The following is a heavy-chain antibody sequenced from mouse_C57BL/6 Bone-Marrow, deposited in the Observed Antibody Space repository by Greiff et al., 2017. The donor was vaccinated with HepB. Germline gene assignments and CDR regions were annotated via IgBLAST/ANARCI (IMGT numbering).Heavy chain of an antibody. D-gene: IGHD1-1*01. V-gene: IGHV14-3*01. J-gene: IGHJ2*01. CDR2: IDPANGNT. CDR3: ARAGDYYGSSWVLFDY. CDR1: GFNIKNTY. Sequence: VQLQQSVAELVRPGASVKLSCTASGFNIKNTYMPWVKQRPEQGLEWLGRIDPANGNTKYAPKFQGKVTITADTSSNTAYLQLSSLTSEDTAIYYCARAGDYYGSSWVLFDYWGQGTTLTVSS.